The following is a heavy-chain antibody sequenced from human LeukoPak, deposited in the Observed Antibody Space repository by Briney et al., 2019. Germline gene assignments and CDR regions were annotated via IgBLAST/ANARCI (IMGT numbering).Heavy chain of an antibody. CDR2: IISSGNQI. D-gene: IGHD2-8*02. J-gene: IGHJ6*03. CDR1: GFTFSDYY. Sequence: PGGSLTLSCAPSGFTFSDYYMRCIRHPPGEGLEWGSYIISSGNQIYHADSVKGRFTISRDKAKSSLYLRMNSLRAEDTAVYYCAGYHLPLYWYMDVWGKGTTVTISS. V-gene: IGHV3-11*01. CDR3: AGYHLPLYWYMDV.